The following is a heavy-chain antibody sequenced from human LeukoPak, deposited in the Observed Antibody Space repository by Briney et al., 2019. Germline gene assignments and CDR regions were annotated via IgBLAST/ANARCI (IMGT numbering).Heavy chain of an antibody. CDR2: IYTSGST. CDR3: VREYSSSWYKDIYYFDY. V-gene: IGHV4-4*09. J-gene: IGHJ4*02. Sequence: SETLSLTCAVSGGSISSYYWSWIRQPPGKGLEWIGYIYTSGSTNYNPSLKSRVTISVDTSKNQFSLKLSSVTAADTAVYYCVREYSSSWYKDIYYFDYWGQGTLVTVSS. CDR1: GGSISSYY. D-gene: IGHD6-13*01.